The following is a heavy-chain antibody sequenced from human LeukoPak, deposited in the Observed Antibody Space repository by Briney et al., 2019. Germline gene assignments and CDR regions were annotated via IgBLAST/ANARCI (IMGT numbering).Heavy chain of an antibody. Sequence: GESLKISCKGSGDSFTTYWIGWVRQMPGKGLEWMGIIYPGDSDTRYSPSFQGQVTISADKSIGTAYLQWSSLKASDTAMYYCARSGEYYYDSSGYYPFDYWGQGTLVTVSS. CDR1: GDSFTTYW. J-gene: IGHJ4*02. D-gene: IGHD3-22*01. CDR2: IYPGDSDT. CDR3: ARSGEYYYDSSGYYPFDY. V-gene: IGHV5-51*01.